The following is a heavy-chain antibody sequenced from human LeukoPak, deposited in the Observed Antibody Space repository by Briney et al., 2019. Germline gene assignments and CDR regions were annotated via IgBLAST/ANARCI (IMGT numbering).Heavy chain of an antibody. D-gene: IGHD6-13*01. J-gene: IGHJ4*02. CDR2: IYTSGNT. CDR1: GGSISSYY. V-gene: IGHV4-4*07. Sequence: SETLSLTCTVSGGSISSYYWSWVRQPAGKGLEWIGRIYTSGNTNYNPSLKGRVTMSVDTSKNQFSLNLISVTAADTAVYYCARGRGSSWYYFDFWGQGTLVTVSS. CDR3: ARGRGSSWYYFDF.